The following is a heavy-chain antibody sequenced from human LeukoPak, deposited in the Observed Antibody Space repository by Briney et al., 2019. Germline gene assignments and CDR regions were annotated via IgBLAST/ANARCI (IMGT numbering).Heavy chain of an antibody. D-gene: IGHD6-19*01. CDR3: ARPGSGWYTDAFDI. CDR2: IYYSGST. Sequence: WVRQPPGKGLEWIGSIYYSGSTYYNPSLKSRVTISVDTSKNQFSLKLSSVTAADTAVYYCARPGSGWYTDAFDIWGQGTMVTVSS. V-gene: IGHV4-39*01. J-gene: IGHJ3*02.